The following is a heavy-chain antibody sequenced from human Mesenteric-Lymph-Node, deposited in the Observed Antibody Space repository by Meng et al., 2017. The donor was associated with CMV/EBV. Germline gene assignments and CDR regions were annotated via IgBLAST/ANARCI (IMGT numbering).Heavy chain of an antibody. D-gene: IGHD2-8*01. Sequence: SETLSLTCTVSGGSISSSSYYWGWIRQPPGKGLEWIGSIYYSGSTYYNPSLKSRVTISVDTSKNQFSLKLSSVTAADTAVYYCAKGGDTNGHLSHDYWGQGTLVTVSS. CDR3: AKGGDTNGHLSHDY. V-gene: IGHV4-39*07. CDR1: GGSISSSSYY. CDR2: IYYSGST. J-gene: IGHJ4*02.